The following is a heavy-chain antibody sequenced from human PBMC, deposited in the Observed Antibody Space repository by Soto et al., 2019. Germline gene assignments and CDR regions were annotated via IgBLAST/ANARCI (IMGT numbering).Heavy chain of an antibody. V-gene: IGHV3-48*01. Sequence: GGSLRLSCAASGFTFSSYSMNWVRQAPGKGLEWVSYISSSSSTIYYADSVKGRFTISRDNAKNSLYLQMNSLRAEDTAVYYCARDDLWTYGDLGHWAYYYYMDVWGKGTTVTVSS. CDR1: GFTFSSYS. D-gene: IGHD4-17*01. CDR2: ISSSSSTI. CDR3: ARDDLWTYGDLGHWAYYYYMDV. J-gene: IGHJ6*03.